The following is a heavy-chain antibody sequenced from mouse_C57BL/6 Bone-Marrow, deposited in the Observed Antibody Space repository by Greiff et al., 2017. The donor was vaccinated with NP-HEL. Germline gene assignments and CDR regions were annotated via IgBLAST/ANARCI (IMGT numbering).Heavy chain of an antibody. V-gene: IGHV6-3*01. D-gene: IGHD1-1*01. J-gene: IGHJ2*01. CDR1: GFTFSNYW. Sequence: EVNLVESGGGLVQPGGSMKLSCVASGFTFSNYWMNWVRQSPEKGLEWVAQIRLKSDNYATHYAESVKGRFTISRDDSKSSVYLQMNNLRAEDTGIYYCTSDYYGSSPYYFDYWGQGTTLTVSS. CDR3: TSDYYGSSPYYFDY. CDR2: IRLKSDNYAT.